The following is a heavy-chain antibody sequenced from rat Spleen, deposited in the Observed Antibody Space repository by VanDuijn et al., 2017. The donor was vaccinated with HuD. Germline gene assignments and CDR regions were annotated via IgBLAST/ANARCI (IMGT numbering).Heavy chain of an antibody. D-gene: IGHD1-4*01. CDR2: IWTGGAT. V-gene: IGHV2-30*01. J-gene: IGHJ2*01. Sequence: QVQLKESGPGLVQPSQTLSLTCTVSGFSLSSYNVHWVRQPPGKGLEWMGVIWTGGATDYNSALKSRLSISRDTSKSQVFLEMNSLQTEDTATYYCVREANSPGITFDYWGQGVMVTVSS. CDR3: VREANSPGITFDY. CDR1: GFSLSSYN.